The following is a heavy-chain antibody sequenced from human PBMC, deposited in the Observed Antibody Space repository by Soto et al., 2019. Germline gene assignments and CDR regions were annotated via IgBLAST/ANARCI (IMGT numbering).Heavy chain of an antibody. J-gene: IGHJ6*02. CDR3: ARVTPGNNLYYFSGLDF. V-gene: IGHV3-30-3*01. Sequence: LRLSCVASGFTFDTYGIHWVRQAPGKGLQWVALISYEGSNTYYADSVRGRFTISRDNSKNTLYLQMNTLRPEDTGLYYCARVTPGNNLYYFSGLDFWGQGTSVTVSS. D-gene: IGHD1-1*01. CDR1: GFTFDTYG. CDR2: ISYEGSNT.